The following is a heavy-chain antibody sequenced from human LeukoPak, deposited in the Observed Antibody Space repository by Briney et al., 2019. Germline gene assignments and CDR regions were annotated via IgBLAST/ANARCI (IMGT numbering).Heavy chain of an antibody. CDR3: ARDLYYDSSGYVGY. CDR2: ISSSGSTI. Sequence: GGSLRLSCAASGFTFSDYYMSWIRQAPGKGLEWVSYISSSGSTIYYADPVKGRFTISRDNAKNSLYLQTNSLRAEDTAVYYCARDLYYDSSGYVGYWGQGTLVTVSS. J-gene: IGHJ4*02. CDR1: GFTFSDYY. V-gene: IGHV3-11*01. D-gene: IGHD3-22*01.